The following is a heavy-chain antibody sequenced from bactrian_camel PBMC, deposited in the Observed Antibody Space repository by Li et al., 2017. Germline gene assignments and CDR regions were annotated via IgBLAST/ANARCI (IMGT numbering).Heavy chain of an antibody. J-gene: IGHJ4*01. V-gene: IGHV3S53*01. D-gene: IGHD3*01. CDR1: GFTDSNYC. Sequence: HVQLVESGGGSVQAGGSLRLSCEGSGFTDSNYCMGWFRQAPGKEREGVASIASDGRTSYADSVKGRFTISKDNAKNTLYLQMNSLKIEDTAVYYCALGSSRQATMTARGKGTQVTVS. CDR2: IASDGRT.